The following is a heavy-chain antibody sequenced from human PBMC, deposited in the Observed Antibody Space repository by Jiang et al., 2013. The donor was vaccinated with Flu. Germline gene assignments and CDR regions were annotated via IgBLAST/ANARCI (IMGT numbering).Heavy chain of an antibody. CDR2: IWYDGSNK. Sequence: SLRLSCAASGFTXSSYGMHWVRQAPGKGLEWVAVIWYDGSNKYYADSVKGRFTISRDNSKNTLYLQMNSLRAEDTAVYYCAASTLYDSSGYYHTDAFDIWGQGTMVTVSS. CDR3: AASTLYDSSGYYHTDAFDI. J-gene: IGHJ3*02. V-gene: IGHV3-33*01. CDR1: GFTXSSYG. D-gene: IGHD3-22*01.